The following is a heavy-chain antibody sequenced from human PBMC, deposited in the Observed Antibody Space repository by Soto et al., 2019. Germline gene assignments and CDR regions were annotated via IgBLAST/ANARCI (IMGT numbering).Heavy chain of an antibody. CDR3: ARAEEYCSSTSCYAHGMDV. CDR2: IIPILGIA. D-gene: IGHD2-2*01. CDR1: GGTFSSYT. Sequence: QVQLVQSGAEVKKPGSSVKVSCKASGGTFSSYTISWVRQAPGQGLEWMGRIIPILGIANYAQKFQGRVTITADKXXSXAXXELSSLRSEDTAVYYCARAEEYCSSTSCYAHGMDVWGQGTTVTVSS. V-gene: IGHV1-69*02. J-gene: IGHJ6*02.